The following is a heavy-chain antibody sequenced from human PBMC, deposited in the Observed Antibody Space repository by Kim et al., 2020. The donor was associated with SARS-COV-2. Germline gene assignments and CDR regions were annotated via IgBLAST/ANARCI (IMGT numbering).Heavy chain of an antibody. Sequence: SETLSLTCAVYGGSFSDYNWSWIRQPPGKGLEWIGEISHSGSTHLSPSLKSRVTISVDTSKSQFSLRLKSMTATDTAVYYCARGRAGVVPPPVLGLGPYFDYCAMEVWGRGTPVAVSS. D-gene: IGHD3-3*01. CDR2: ISHSGST. CDR1: GGSFSDYN. V-gene: IGHV4-34*01. CDR3: ARGRAGVVPPPVLGLGPYFDYCAMEV. J-gene: IGHJ6*02.